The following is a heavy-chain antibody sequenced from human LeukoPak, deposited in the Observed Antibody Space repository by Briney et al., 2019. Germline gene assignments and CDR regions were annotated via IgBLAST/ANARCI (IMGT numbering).Heavy chain of an antibody. CDR1: GDFISSYY. D-gene: IGHD2-15*01. CDR3: ARFCSGGSCPPS. CDR2: IYTSGST. Sequence: PSETLSLTCTVSGDFISSYYWSWIRQPAGKGLERIGRIYTSGSTNYSPSFKSRVTISLDTSKNQFSLKLNSVTAADTAVYYCARFCSGGSCPPSWGQGTLVTVSS. J-gene: IGHJ4*02. V-gene: IGHV4-4*07.